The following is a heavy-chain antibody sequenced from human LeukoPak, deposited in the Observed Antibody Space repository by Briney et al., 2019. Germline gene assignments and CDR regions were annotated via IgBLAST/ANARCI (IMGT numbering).Heavy chain of an antibody. J-gene: IGHJ4*02. Sequence: SETLSLTCTVSGGSISSSSHYWGWIRQPPGKGLEWIGSIYYSGSTNYNPSLKSRVTISVDTSKNQFSLKLSSVTAADTVVYYCARGGTGTVDYWGQGTLVTVSS. CDR3: ARGGTGTVDY. V-gene: IGHV4-39*07. CDR2: IYYSGST. D-gene: IGHD1-7*01. CDR1: GGSISSSSHY.